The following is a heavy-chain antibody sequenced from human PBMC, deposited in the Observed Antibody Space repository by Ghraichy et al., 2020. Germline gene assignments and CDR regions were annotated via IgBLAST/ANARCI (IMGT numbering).Heavy chain of an antibody. V-gene: IGHV3-48*04. CDR1: GFTFSSYA. J-gene: IGHJ4*02. Sequence: LSLTCAASGFTFSSYAMSWVRQAPGKGLEWVSYISSTTILYADSVRGRFTISRDNAENALYLQMDSLRAEDTAVYYCARDRSIGYFVDYWGQGTLVTVSS. D-gene: IGHD3-22*01. CDR3: ARDRSIGYFVDY. CDR2: ISSTTI.